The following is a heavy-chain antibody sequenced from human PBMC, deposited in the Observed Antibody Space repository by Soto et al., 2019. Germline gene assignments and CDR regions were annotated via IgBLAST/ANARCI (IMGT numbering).Heavy chain of an antibody. Sequence: ASLKFSCKTSGYTFTGYYRNWVRQAPGRGLEWVGWINPKTGDTNNAQKFQGRVTMTTDTSISTGYMELSGLKSDDTAVYYCVTGDHLVRWGQGTRVTVSS. J-gene: IGHJ4*02. CDR2: INPKTGDT. CDR3: VTGDHLVR. CDR1: GYTFTGYY. D-gene: IGHD6-6*01. V-gene: IGHV1-2*02.